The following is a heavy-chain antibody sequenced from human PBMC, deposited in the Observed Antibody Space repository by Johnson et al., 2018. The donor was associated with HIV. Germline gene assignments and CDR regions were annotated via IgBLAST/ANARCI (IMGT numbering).Heavy chain of an antibody. CDR2: ITWAGDRT. CDR1: GFTLDDYG. V-gene: IGHV3-20*04. Sequence: VQLVESGGGVVRPGGSLRLSCAASGFTLDDYGMSWVRQVPGKGLAWVSGITWAGDRTGYADSVKGRFTISRDNAKTTLYLQMNSLRPEDTAVYYCASPWVASALDIWGQGTLVTVSP. J-gene: IGHJ3*02. D-gene: IGHD2-15*01. CDR3: ASPWVASALDI.